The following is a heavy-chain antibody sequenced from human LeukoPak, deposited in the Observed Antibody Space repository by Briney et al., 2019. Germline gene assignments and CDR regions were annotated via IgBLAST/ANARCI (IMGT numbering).Heavy chain of an antibody. CDR1: GFTFDICS. D-gene: IGHD5-24*01. CDR2: VSVTSTYI. Sequence: GGSLRLSCAASGFTFDICSMTWVRQAPGKGLEWVSSVSVTSTYIYYADSVKGRFTISRDNSKNTLYLQMNSLRAEDTAVYYCATRDRDGYNKVDYWGQGTLVTVSS. CDR3: ATRDRDGYNKVDY. V-gene: IGHV3-21*01. J-gene: IGHJ4*02.